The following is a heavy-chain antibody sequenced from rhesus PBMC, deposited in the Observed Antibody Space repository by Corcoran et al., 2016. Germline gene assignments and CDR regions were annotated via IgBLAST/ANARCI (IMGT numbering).Heavy chain of an antibody. Sequence: QVQLQESGPGLVKPSETLSLTCAVSGGSISDSYYWNWIRQAPGEGLEWIGKIFGSTARTSYNPVLKSRATSSKDASQNQFSLKLTSVTAADTAGYFCARRYSSSWTWGQGVLVSVSS. CDR1: GGSISDSYY. J-gene: IGHJ4*01. CDR3: ARRYSSSWT. V-gene: IGHV4S9*01. D-gene: IGHD3-3*01. CDR2: IFGSTART.